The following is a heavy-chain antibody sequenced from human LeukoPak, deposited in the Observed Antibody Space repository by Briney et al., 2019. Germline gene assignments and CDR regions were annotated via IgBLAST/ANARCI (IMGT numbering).Heavy chain of an antibody. CDR1: GFTFSSYA. CDR3: ANHLACGSTSCPPFDS. CDR2: ISDSGYYI. V-gene: IGHV3-21*01. D-gene: IGHD2-2*01. Sequence: SGGSLRLSCAASGFTFSSYAMSWVRQAPGKGLEWVSSISDSGYYIYYTDSVKGRFTISRDNAKNSLYLQMNSLRAEDTAVYYCANHLACGSTSCPPFDSWGQGTLVTVSS. J-gene: IGHJ4*02.